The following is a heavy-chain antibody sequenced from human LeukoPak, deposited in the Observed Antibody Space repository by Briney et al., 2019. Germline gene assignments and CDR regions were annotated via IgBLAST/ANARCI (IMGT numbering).Heavy chain of an antibody. CDR3: ARDGGNRGIGAFQH. V-gene: IGHV3-30*03. CDR1: GFTFSSSA. Sequence: PGGSLRLSCAASGFTFSSSAMSWVRQVPGKGLEWVAVISYDGSNKYYADSVKGRFTISRDNSKNTPYLQMNSLRAEDTAVYYCARDGGNRGIGAFQHWGQGTLVTVSS. CDR2: ISYDGSNK. J-gene: IGHJ1*01. D-gene: IGHD4-23*01.